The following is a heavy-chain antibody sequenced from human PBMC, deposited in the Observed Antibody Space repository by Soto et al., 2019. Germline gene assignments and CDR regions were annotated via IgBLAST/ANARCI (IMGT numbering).Heavy chain of an antibody. J-gene: IGHJ4*02. CDR1: GYTFTSYG. CDR2: ISAYNGNT. Sequence: GASVKVSCKASGYTFTSYGISWVRQAPGQGLEWMGWISAYNGNTNYARKLQGRVTMTTDTSTSTAYMELRSLRSDDTAVYYCARVKAPSYDFWSGPDFDYWGQGTLVTVSS. D-gene: IGHD3-3*01. CDR3: ARVKAPSYDFWSGPDFDY. V-gene: IGHV1-18*01.